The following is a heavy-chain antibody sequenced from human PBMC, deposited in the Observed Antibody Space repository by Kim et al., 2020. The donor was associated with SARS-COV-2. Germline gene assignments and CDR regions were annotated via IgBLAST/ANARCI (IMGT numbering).Heavy chain of an antibody. Sequence: YPGSVEGRFTISRENAKNSLYLQMNSLRAGDTAVYYCARGAYSSGWFDYWGQGTLVTVSS. D-gene: IGHD6-19*01. V-gene: IGHV3-13*01. J-gene: IGHJ4*02. CDR3: ARGAYSSGWFDY.